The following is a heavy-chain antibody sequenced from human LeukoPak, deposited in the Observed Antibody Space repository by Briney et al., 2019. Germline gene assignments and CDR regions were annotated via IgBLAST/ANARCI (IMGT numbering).Heavy chain of an antibody. Sequence: GASVKVSCKXSGYTFTSYGISWVRQAPGQGLEWMGWISAYNGNTNYAQKLQGRVTMTTDTSTSTAYMELRSLRSDDTAVYYCARNFSPLYSYDSSPANWFDPWGQGTLVTVSS. D-gene: IGHD3-22*01. CDR1: GYTFTSYG. V-gene: IGHV1-18*01. CDR2: ISAYNGNT. CDR3: ARNFSPLYSYDSSPANWFDP. J-gene: IGHJ5*02.